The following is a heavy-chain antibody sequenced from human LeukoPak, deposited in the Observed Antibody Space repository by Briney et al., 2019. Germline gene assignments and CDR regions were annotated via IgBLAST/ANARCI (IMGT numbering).Heavy chain of an antibody. V-gene: IGHV1-18*01. CDR2: TSAYNGKT. D-gene: IGHD6-13*01. J-gene: IGHJ4*02. Sequence: ASVKVSCKASGYTFTSYGISWVRQAPGQGLEWMGWTSAYNGKTNHAQNFQGRVTMTTDTSTSTAYMELRSLRSDDTAVYYCARDGKRQLGFDYWGQGTLVTVSS. CDR1: GYTFTSYG. CDR3: ARDGKRQLGFDY.